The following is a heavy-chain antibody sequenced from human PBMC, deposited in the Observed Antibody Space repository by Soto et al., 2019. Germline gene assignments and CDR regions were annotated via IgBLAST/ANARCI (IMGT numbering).Heavy chain of an antibody. CDR2: IYYSGST. CDR3: ARWAAAGHFDY. CDR1: GGSVSSGSYY. Sequence: QVQLQESGPGLVKPSETLSLTCTVSGGSVSSGSYYWSWIRQPPGKGLEWIGYIYYSGSTNYNPSQKSRVTISVDTRKNQFPLKLSSVTAADTAVYYCARWAAAGHFDYWGQGTLVTVSS. V-gene: IGHV4-61*01. D-gene: IGHD6-13*01. J-gene: IGHJ4*02.